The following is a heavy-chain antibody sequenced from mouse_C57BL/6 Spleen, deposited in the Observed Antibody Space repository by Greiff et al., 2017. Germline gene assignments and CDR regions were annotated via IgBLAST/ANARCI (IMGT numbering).Heavy chain of an antibody. V-gene: IGHV1-4*01. CDR3: ARSGNDYYYFDY. J-gene: IGHJ2*01. CDR2: INPSSGYT. CDR1: GYTFTSYT. Sequence: QVHVKQSGAELARPGASVKMSCKASGYTFTSYTMHWVKQRPGQGLEWIGYINPSSGYTKYNQKFKDKATLTADKSSSTAYMQLSSLTSEDSAVYYCARSGNDYYYFDYWGQGTTLTVSS. D-gene: IGHD2-4*01.